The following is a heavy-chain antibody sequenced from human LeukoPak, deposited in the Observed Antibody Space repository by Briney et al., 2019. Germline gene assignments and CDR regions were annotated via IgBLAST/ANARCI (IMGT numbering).Heavy chain of an antibody. CDR2: IYYSGST. CDR1: GGSISSGGYY. V-gene: IGHV4-31*03. J-gene: IGHJ3*02. Sequence: SETLSLTCTVSGGSISSGGYYWSWIRQHPGKGLEWIGYIYYSGSTYYNPSLKSRVTISVDTSKNQFSLKLSSVTAADTAVYYCARGRLTFGGVIVLDAFDIWGQGTMVTVSS. CDR3: ARGRLTFGGVIVLDAFDI. D-gene: IGHD3-16*02.